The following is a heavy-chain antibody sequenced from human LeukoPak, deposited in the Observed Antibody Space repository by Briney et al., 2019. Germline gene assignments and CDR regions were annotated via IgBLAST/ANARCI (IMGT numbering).Heavy chain of an antibody. CDR2: INPNSGGT. V-gene: IGHV1-2*02. Sequence: ASVKVSCKASGHTFTGYYMHWVRQAPGQGLEWMGWINPNSGGTSFAQKFQGRVTMTRDTSISTAYMELSRLRSDDTAVYYCARVGFCSGGLCPYYFDYWGQGTLVTVSS. D-gene: IGHD2-15*01. CDR3: ARVGFCSGGLCPYYFDY. J-gene: IGHJ4*02. CDR1: GHTFTGYY.